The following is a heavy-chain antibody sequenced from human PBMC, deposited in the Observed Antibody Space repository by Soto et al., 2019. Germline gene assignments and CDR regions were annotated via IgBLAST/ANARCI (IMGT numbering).Heavy chain of an antibody. CDR2: ITASGGAT. Sequence: GGSLRLSCAASGFAFSSYAMSWVRQAPRKGLEWVSGITASGGATYYTDSVKGRFTISRDNSKNTLYLQMHSLRVEDTAVYYCAKDKYHYDSSGYIDAFDIWGQGTMVTVSS. V-gene: IGHV3-23*01. D-gene: IGHD3-22*01. CDR1: GFAFSSYA. J-gene: IGHJ3*02. CDR3: AKDKYHYDSSGYIDAFDI.